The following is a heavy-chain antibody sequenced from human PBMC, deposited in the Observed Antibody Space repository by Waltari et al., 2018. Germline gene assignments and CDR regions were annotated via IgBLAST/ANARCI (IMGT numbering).Heavy chain of an antibody. CDR1: GFTWRHEG. CDR3: AKDDTTIFGVGIDN. CDR2: ISKDGSKR. Sequence: QVNLVEPGGGVVETGKALSLSCAASGFTWRHEGIHWVRQAPGKGLEWLEIISKDGSKRYYVASVKCRFTISRDNSKSTLYLQMTSLRAQDTAVYYCAKDDTTIFGVGIDNWGQGTLVTVSS. V-gene: IGHV3-30*18. J-gene: IGHJ4*02. D-gene: IGHD3-3*01.